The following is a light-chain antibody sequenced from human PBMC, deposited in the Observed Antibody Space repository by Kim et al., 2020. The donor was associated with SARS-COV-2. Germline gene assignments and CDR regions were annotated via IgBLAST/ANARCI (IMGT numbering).Light chain of an antibody. Sequence: EIVLTQSPGTLSLSPGERATLSCRASQSVSSSYLAWYQQKPGQAPRLLIYGASSRATGIPDRFSGSGSGTDFTLTISRLEPEDFAVYYCQQYGSQPTFGQGKRLEIK. CDR2: GAS. V-gene: IGKV3-20*01. CDR1: QSVSSSY. J-gene: IGKJ5*01. CDR3: QQYGSQPT.